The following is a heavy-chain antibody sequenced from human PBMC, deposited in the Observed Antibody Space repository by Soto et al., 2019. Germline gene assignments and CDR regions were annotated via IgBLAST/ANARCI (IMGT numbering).Heavy chain of an antibody. J-gene: IGHJ3*01. Sequence: GGSLRLSCEASGFTFSDYAMSWVRQAPGKGLEWVSGITGSGGDSVRGRFTISRDNSRNTLYLQMNSLRAEDTAVYYCAKENDYSILTGYYSTAFDVWGPGTLVTVSS. CDR1: GFTFSDYA. D-gene: IGHD3-9*01. CDR3: AKENDYSILTGYYSTAFDV. CDR2: ITGSGG. V-gene: IGHV3-23*01.